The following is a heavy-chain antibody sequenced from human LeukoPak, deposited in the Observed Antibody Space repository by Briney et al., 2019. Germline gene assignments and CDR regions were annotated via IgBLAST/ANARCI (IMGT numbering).Heavy chain of an antibody. D-gene: IGHD3-3*01. CDR1: GGSISSGSYY. Sequence: SETLSLTCTVSGGSISSGSYYWSWIRQPAGKGLEWIGRIYTSGSTNYNPSLKSRVTISVDTSKNQFSLKLSSATAADTAVYYCARYPSEYYDFWSGYYDDAFDIWGQGTMVTVSS. CDR3: ARYPSEYYDFWSGYYDDAFDI. J-gene: IGHJ3*02. V-gene: IGHV4-61*02. CDR2: IYTSGST.